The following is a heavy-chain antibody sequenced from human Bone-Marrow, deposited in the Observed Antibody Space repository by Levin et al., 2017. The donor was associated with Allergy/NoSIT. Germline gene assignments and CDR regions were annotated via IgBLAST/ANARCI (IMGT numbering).Heavy chain of an antibody. CDR1: GFTFSSNW. D-gene: IGHD2-21*01. CDR3: ARDGGGGSYY. V-gene: IGHV3-7*01. J-gene: IGHJ4*02. Sequence: GGSLRLSCAASGFTFSSNWMSWVRQAPGKGLEWVANIKQDGSEKYYVDSVKDRFTISRDNAKNSLYLQMNSLRAEDTAVYYCARDGGGGSYYWGQGTLVTVSS. CDR2: IKQDGSEK.